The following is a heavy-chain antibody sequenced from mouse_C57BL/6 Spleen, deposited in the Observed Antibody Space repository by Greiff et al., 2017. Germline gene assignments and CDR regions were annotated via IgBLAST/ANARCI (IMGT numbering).Heavy chain of an antibody. CDR3: AREVYDYDFPWFAY. J-gene: IGHJ3*01. D-gene: IGHD2-4*01. Sequence: VQLQQPGTELVKPGASVKLSCKASGYTFTSYWMHWVKQRPGQGLEWIGNINPSNGGTNYNEKFKSKATLTLDKSSSTAYMQLSSLTSEDSAVYYCAREVYDYDFPWFAYWGQGTLVTVSA. CDR1: GYTFTSYW. CDR2: INPSNGGT. V-gene: IGHV1-53*01.